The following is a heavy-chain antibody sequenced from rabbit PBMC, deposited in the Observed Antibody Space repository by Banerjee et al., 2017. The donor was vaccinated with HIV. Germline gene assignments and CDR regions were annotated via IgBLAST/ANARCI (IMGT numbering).Heavy chain of an antibody. CDR2: IDSGSSDFT. V-gene: IGHV1S40*01. D-gene: IGHD8-1*01. J-gene: IGHJ6*01. CDR3: ARDSGSSFSSFGMDL. Sequence: QSLEESGGGLVQPEGSLTLTCTDSGLSFSSNYYMCWGRQAPGKGLEWIGCIDSGSSDFTYFASWAKGRFTISKTSSTTVTLQMISLPAADTATYFFARDSGSSFSSFGMDLWGQGTLVTVS. CDR1: GLSFSSNYY.